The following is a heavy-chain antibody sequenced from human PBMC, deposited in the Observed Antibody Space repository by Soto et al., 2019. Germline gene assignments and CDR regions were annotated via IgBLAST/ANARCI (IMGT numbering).Heavy chain of an antibody. Sequence: VGSLRLSCVSSVCSFSNYNMNCVRQAPGKWLEWVSYITDSSDTVHYADSVRGRSTISRDNAESSLYLQMNSLRDEDTAVYFCARDFGNGYSLEYWGRGTLVSGSS. CDR3: ARDFGNGYSLEY. J-gene: IGHJ4*02. D-gene: IGHD3-3*01. CDR2: ITDSSDTV. CDR1: VCSFSNYN. V-gene: IGHV3-48*02.